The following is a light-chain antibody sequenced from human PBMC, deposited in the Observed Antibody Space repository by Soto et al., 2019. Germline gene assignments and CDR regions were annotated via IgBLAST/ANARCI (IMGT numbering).Light chain of an antibody. V-gene: IGLV1-40*01. J-gene: IGLJ1*01. CDR2: VNT. Sequence: VLTQPPSVSGAPGQRVTISCTGSSSNIGAGYDVHWYQQLPGTAPKLLIHVNTNRPSGVPDRFSGSKSGTSASLAITGLQAEDEADYYCQSYDSSLSGYVFGIGTKVTVL. CDR3: QSYDSSLSGYV. CDR1: SSNIGAGYD.